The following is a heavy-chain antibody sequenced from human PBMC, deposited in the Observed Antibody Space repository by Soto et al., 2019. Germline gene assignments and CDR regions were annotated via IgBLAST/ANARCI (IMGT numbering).Heavy chain of an antibody. CDR2: IIPILGIA. D-gene: IGHD4-17*01. CDR3: ARGPSYGGNPRIDY. V-gene: IGHV1-69*02. J-gene: IGHJ4*02. Sequence: QVQLVQSGAEVKKPGSSVKVSCKASGGTFSSYTISWVRQAPGQGLEWMGRIIPILGIANYAQKFQGRVTITTYKSSSTAYMELSSLRSEDTAVYYCARGPSYGGNPRIDYWGQGILATVSS. CDR1: GGTFSSYT.